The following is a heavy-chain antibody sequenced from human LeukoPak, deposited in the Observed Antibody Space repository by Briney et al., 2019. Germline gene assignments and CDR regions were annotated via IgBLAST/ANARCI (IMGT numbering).Heavy chain of an antibody. V-gene: IGHV3-30-3*01. CDR3: ARAWGGSGYPLYYFDY. Sequence: PGRSLRLSCAASGFTFSSYAMHWVRQAPGKGLEWVAVISYDGSNKYYADSVKGRFTISRDNTKNTLYLQMNSLRAEETAVYYCARAWGGSGYPLYYFDYWGQGTLVTVSS. CDR1: GFTFSSYA. CDR2: ISYDGSNK. J-gene: IGHJ4*02. D-gene: IGHD3-22*01.